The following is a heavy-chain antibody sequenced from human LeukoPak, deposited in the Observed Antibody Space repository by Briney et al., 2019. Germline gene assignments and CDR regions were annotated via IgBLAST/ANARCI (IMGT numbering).Heavy chain of an antibody. CDR1: EFTFSSYA. J-gene: IGHJ4*02. V-gene: IGHV3-23*01. CDR2: ISGSGGST. CDR3: AKAHYSSTWYDFDY. Sequence: GGSLRLSCAASEFTFSSYAMSWVRQAPGKGLEWVSTISGSGGSTYYTDSVKGRFTISRDNSKNTLYLQMNSLRAEDTAVYYCAKAHYSSTWYDFDYWGQGTLVTVSS. D-gene: IGHD6-13*01.